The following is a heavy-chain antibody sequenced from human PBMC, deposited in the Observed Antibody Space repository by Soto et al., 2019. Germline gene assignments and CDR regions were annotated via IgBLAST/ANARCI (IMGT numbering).Heavy chain of an antibody. Sequence: SETRCHTCAVDGGPFSGYYWTWIRQPPGKGLEWIGEINHTGSTKYNPSLKSRVTISLDTSKNQFSLSLRSVTAADTAVYYCARGREIFGAVTPFEYWGQGTQVTVSS. CDR2: INHTGST. CDR3: ARGREIFGAVTPFEY. D-gene: IGHD3-3*01. V-gene: IGHV4-34*01. J-gene: IGHJ4*02. CDR1: GGPFSGYY.